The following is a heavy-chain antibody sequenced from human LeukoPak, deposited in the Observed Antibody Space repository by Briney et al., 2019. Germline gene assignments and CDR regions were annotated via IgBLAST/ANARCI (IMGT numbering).Heavy chain of an antibody. CDR1: GYSFTGYY. J-gene: IGHJ4*02. D-gene: IGHD3-10*01. CDR3: FRQRNSGGYYSNY. Sequence: GASVKVSCKASGYSFTGYYMHWVRQAPGQGLEWMGWINPNSGVTYYGQKFQGRVTMTRDTSITTAYMELNSLRSDDTAVYYCFRQRNSGGYYSNYWGQGTLVTVSS. CDR2: INPNSGVT. V-gene: IGHV1-2*02.